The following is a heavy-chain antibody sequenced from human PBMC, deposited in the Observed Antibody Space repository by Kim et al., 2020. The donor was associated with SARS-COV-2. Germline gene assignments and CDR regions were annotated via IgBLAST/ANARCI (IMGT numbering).Heavy chain of an antibody. CDR2: IYYSGST. J-gene: IGHJ6*02. Sequence: SETLSLTCTVSGGSISSSSYYWGWIRQPPGKGLEWIGSIYYSGSTYYNPSLKSRVIISVDTSKNQFSLKLSSVTAADTAVYYCARLQAQDSSGYYYYGMDVWGQGTTVTVSS. CDR3: ARLQAQDSSGYYYYGMDV. V-gene: IGHV4-39*01. CDR1: GGSISSSSYY. D-gene: IGHD6-25*01.